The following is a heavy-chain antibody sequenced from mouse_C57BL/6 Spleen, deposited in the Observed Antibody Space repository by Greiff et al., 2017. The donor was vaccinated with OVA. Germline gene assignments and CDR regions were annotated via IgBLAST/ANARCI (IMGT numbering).Heavy chain of an antibody. CDR1: GFTFSSYA. Sequence: EVKLMESGGGLVKPGGSLKLSCAASGFTFSSYAMSWVRQTPEKRLEWVATISDGGSYTYYPDNVKGRFTISRDNAKNNLYLQMSHLKSEDTAMYYCARSMVTTRNYYFDYWGQGTTLTVSS. V-gene: IGHV5-4*03. D-gene: IGHD2-2*01. CDR3: ARSMVTTRNYYFDY. J-gene: IGHJ2*01. CDR2: ISDGGSYT.